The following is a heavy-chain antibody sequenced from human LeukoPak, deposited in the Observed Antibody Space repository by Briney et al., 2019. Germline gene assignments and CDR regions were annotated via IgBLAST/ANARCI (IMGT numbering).Heavy chain of an antibody. CDR1: GGSISSGGYY. Sequence: PSETLSLTCTVSGGSISSGGYYWSWIRQHPGKGLEWIGYVYYSGSTYYNPSLKSRVTISVDTSKNQFSLKLSSVTAADTAVYYCARDIEVVGFLDYWGQGTLVTVSS. J-gene: IGHJ4*02. CDR3: ARDIEVVGFLDY. CDR2: VYYSGST. D-gene: IGHD2-21*01. V-gene: IGHV4-31*03.